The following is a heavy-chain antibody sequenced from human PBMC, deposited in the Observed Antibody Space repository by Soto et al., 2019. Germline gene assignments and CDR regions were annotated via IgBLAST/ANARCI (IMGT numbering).Heavy chain of an antibody. Sequence: SGPTLVNPTQTLTLTCTFSGFSLSTSGMCVSWIRQPPGKALEWLALIDWGDEKYYSTSLKTRLTISKDTSKNQVVLTMTNMDPVYTATYYCARIRNTRGSGWYYFDYWGQGTLVTVS. CDR3: ARIRNTRGSGWYYFDY. CDR1: GFSLSTSGMC. CDR2: IDWGDEK. D-gene: IGHD6-19*01. V-gene: IGHV2-70*01. J-gene: IGHJ4*02.